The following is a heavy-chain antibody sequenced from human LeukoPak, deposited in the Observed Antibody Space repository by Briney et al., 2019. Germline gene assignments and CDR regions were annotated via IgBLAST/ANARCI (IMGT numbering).Heavy chain of an antibody. V-gene: IGHV1-2*02. CDR3: ARGGNGLLSKDFDY. CDR2: IGPHSSAT. CDR1: GFTFTDYY. Sequence: ASVKVSCKSSGFTFTDYYIHWVRQAPGQGLEWVGYIGPHSSATSSPQEFQGRVTMTRDTSMSTAYMELTRLTSDDTAVYYCARGGNGLLSKDFDYWGQGTLVTVSS. D-gene: IGHD2/OR15-2a*01. J-gene: IGHJ4*02.